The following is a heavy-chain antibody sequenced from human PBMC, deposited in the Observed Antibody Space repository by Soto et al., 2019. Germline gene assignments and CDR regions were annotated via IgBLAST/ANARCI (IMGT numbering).Heavy chain of an antibody. D-gene: IGHD6-13*01. Sequence: ASVKVSCKASGYTFTTYYMHWVRQAPGQGLEWMGVINPSGVRTNYAQRFQGRVTMSRDTPTSTLYMEVNSLKSEDTAVYYCAREGLAAAGQGGMDVWGQGTTVTVSS. CDR2: INPSGVRT. CDR1: GYTFTTYY. V-gene: IGHV1-46*01. CDR3: AREGLAAAGQGGMDV. J-gene: IGHJ6*02.